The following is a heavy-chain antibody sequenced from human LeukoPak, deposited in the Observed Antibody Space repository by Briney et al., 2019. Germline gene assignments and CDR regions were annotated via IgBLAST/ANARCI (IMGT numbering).Heavy chain of an antibody. CDR2: INHSGST. V-gene: IGHV4-34*01. CDR3: ARLLSGSYHYYYGMDV. J-gene: IGHJ6*02. CDR1: GGSFSGYY. D-gene: IGHD1-26*01. Sequence: SETLSLTCAVYGGSFSGYYWSWIRQPPGKGLEWIGEINHSGSTNYNPSLKSRVTISVDTSKNQFSLKLSSVTAADTAVYYCARLLSGSYHYYYGMDVWGQGTTVTVSS.